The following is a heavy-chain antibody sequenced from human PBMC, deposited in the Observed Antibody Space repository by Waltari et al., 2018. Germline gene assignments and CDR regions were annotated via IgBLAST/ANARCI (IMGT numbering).Heavy chain of an antibody. V-gene: IGHV4-34*02. CDR1: GGSFSGYY. CDR3: VRLEDCSGPGGNCYSGDSFALDV. CDR2: INHNGNR. Sequence: QVQLQQWGAGQLQPSETLSLTCAVYGGSFSGYYWGWIRQPPGKGLEWIGEINHNGNRNRNPSLRSGVTRLVDTSRSQFSLKVNAVTAADTAVYYCVRLEDCSGPGGNCYSGDSFALDVWGQGTAVTVSS. J-gene: IGHJ6*02. D-gene: IGHD2-8*02.